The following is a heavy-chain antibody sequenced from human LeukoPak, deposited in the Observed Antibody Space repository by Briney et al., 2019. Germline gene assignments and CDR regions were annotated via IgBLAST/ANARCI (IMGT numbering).Heavy chain of an antibody. V-gene: IGHV1-69*04. CDR1: GGTFSSHA. CDR3: AKDFWSGYYPDY. CDR2: IIPILGIA. D-gene: IGHD3-3*01. J-gene: IGHJ4*02. Sequence: ASVKVSCKASGGTFSSHAISWVRQAPGQGLEWMGRIIPILGIANYAQKFQGRVTITADKSTSTAYMELSSLRSEDTAKYYCAKDFWSGYYPDYWGQGTLVTVSS.